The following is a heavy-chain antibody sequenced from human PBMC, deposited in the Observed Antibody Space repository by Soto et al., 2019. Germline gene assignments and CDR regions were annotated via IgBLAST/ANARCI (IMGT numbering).Heavy chain of an antibody. J-gene: IGHJ4*02. V-gene: IGHV3-33*01. CDR2: LWYDGSNK. Sequence: GGSLRLSCAASGFSFSNYGMHWVRQAPGKGLEWVAVLWYDGSNKYYADSVKGRFTISRDNSKNTRYLQMNSLRAEDTAVYYCARDYREYSGYDPCDNWGQGTLVTVSS. CDR1: GFSFSNYG. CDR3: ARDYREYSGYDPCDN. D-gene: IGHD5-12*01.